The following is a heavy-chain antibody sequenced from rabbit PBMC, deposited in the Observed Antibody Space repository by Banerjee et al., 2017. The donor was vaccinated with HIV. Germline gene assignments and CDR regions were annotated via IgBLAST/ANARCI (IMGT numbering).Heavy chain of an antibody. V-gene: IGHV1S45*01. CDR3: ARSASSSDYYIWGL. CDR1: GFSFSSAYY. Sequence: QEQLVESGGGLVQPEGSLTLTCTASGFSFSSAYYMSRVRQAPGKGLEWIGCIYAGSSGNTYYASWAKGRFTISKPSSTTVTLQMTSLTAADTATYFCARSASSSDYYIWGLWGQGTLVTVS. D-gene: IGHD1-1*01. CDR2: IYAGSSGNT. J-gene: IGHJ4*01.